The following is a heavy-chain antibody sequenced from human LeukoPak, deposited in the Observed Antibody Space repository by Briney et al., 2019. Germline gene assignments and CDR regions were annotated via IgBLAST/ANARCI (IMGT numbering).Heavy chain of an antibody. CDR2: INPNSGGT. D-gene: IGHD2-21*02. Sequence: GASVKVSCKASGYTFNGYYMHWVRQAPGQGLEWMGWINPNSGGTNYAQKFQGRVTMTRDTSISTAYMELSSLRSDDTAVYYCARGYCSGDCFTLFDYWGQGTLVTVSS. V-gene: IGHV1-2*02. CDR1: GYTFNGYY. J-gene: IGHJ4*02. CDR3: ARGYCSGDCFTLFDY.